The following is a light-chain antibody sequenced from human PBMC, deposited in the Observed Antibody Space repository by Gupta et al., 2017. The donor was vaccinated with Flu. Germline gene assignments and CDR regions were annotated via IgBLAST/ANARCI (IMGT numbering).Light chain of an antibody. CDR1: SGNSSYA. V-gene: IGLV4-69*01. CDR2: INSDGSH. CDR3: QTWGTGMV. J-gene: IGLJ3*02. Sequence: QLVLTHSPSASASLGASVKLTCTLSSGNSSYAIAWHQQQPEKGPRYLMKINSDGSHSKGDGIPDSCSGSSSGAERYLTISSRQSEDEADYYCQTWGTGMVFGGGTKLTVL.